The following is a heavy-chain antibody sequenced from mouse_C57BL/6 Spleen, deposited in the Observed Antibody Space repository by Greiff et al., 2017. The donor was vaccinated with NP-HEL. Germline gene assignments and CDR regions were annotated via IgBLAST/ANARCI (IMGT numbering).Heavy chain of an antibody. V-gene: IGHV1-80*01. CDR3: ARGGIYDGYYGGYCDY. CDR2: ISPGDGAT. CDR1: GYAFSSYW. D-gene: IGHD2-3*01. Sequence: QVQLQQSGAELVKPGASVKISCKASGYAFSSYWMNWVKQRPGKGLEWIGQISPGDGATTSNVPFKGKSTLTADKSSSTAYMQRSSLTSEDSAVYFCARGGIYDGYYGGYCDYWGQGTTLTVSS. J-gene: IGHJ2*01.